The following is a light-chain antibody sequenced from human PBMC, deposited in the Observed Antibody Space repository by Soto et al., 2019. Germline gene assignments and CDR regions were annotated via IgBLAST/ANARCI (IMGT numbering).Light chain of an antibody. CDR1: QTVSTY. CDR3: QQTYTPPRT. V-gene: IGKV1-39*01. CDR2: ATS. J-gene: IGKJ1*01. Sequence: DTQMTQSPSSLSASLGDRISITCRAIQTVSTYLNCYQQKPGKAPTLLISATSTLQSGVPSRFSGSGSGTEFTLTITSLQPEDFATYYCQQTYTPPRTFGQGTKVAIK.